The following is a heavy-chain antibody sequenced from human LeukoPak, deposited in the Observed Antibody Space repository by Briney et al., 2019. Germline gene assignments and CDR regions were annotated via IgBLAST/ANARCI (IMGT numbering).Heavy chain of an antibody. D-gene: IGHD1-20*01. V-gene: IGHV4-61*02. CDR1: GGSISSGSYY. CDR3: ARVHLLTGKGAFDI. CDR2: IYTSGST. Sequence: PSQTLSLTCTVSGGSISSGSYYWSWLRQPAGKGLEWIGRIYTSGSTNYKRSLKSRVTISVDTSKNQFSLKLSSVTAADTAVYYCARVHLLTGKGAFDIWGQGTMVTVSS. J-gene: IGHJ3*02.